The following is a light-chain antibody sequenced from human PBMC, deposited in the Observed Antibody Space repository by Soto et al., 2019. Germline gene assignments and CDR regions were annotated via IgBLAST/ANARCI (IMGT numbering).Light chain of an antibody. CDR1: QTVSSY. V-gene: IGKV3-20*01. J-gene: IGKJ5*01. Sequence: ENVVTQSPGTLSLSPGERATLSCRASQTVSSYLTWYQQRPGQAPRLLIYGASKRATGIPDRFSGSGSGTDFTLTISTLEPEDFALYYCQQYGTSPITFGQGTRLEIK. CDR3: QQYGTSPIT. CDR2: GAS.